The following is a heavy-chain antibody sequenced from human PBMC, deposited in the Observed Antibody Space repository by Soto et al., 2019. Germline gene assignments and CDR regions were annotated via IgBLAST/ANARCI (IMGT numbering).Heavy chain of an antibody. D-gene: IGHD2-8*02. J-gene: IGHJ5*02. V-gene: IGHV3-15*01. CDR1: GITVTNTW. CDR3: TTDGGVSVYPLFWA. CDR2: LKSRRAGGTS. Sequence: PGGSLRLSCAASGITVTNTWMGWVRQAPGKGLEWIGRLKSRRAGGTSDFAAPVKGRFSISKDESKNTLYLQMNSLKTEDTGVYYCTTDGGVSVYPLFWAWGQGTLVTVSS.